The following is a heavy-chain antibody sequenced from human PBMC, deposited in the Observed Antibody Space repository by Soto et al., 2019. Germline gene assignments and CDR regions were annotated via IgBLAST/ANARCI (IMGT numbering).Heavy chain of an antibody. CDR2: IYYSGST. Sequence: QVQLQESGPGLVKPSETLSLTCTVSGGSIIPYYWSWIRQPPGKGLEWIGYIYYSGSTNYNPSLGSRVTISVDTSKNQFPLKLSSVTAADTAVYYCARHPFRGSVDAEAFDIWGQGTMVTVSS. CDR1: GGSIIPYY. J-gene: IGHJ3*02. CDR3: ARHPFRGSVDAEAFDI. V-gene: IGHV4-59*08. D-gene: IGHD3-10*01.